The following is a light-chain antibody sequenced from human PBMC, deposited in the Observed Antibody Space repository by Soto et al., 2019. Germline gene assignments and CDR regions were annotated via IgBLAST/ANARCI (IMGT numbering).Light chain of an antibody. Sequence: AIQMTQSPSSLSASVGDRVTITCRASQAIRSDLGWYQQKPGKAPKLLIYAASSLQSGLPSRFSGSGSGTDFTLTISSLQPEDFATYYCLQDYNSPWTFGQGTKVEI. CDR1: QAIRSD. CDR3: LQDYNSPWT. CDR2: AAS. J-gene: IGKJ1*01. V-gene: IGKV1-6*01.